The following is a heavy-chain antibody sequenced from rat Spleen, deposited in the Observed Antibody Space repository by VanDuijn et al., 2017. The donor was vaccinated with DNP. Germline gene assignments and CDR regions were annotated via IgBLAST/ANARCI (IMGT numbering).Heavy chain of an antibody. J-gene: IGHJ2*01. D-gene: IGHD5-1*01. CDR1: GFSLTSNS. CDR2: IWSGGST. Sequence: QVQLKESGPGLVQPSQTLSLTCTVSGFSLTSNSVHWVRQPPGKGLEWVGAIWSGGSTDYNSALKSRLSISRDTSKSQVFLKMNSLQTEDTAIYFCTRWGVEADYWGQGVMVTVAS. CDR3: TRWGVEADY. V-gene: IGHV2-1*01.